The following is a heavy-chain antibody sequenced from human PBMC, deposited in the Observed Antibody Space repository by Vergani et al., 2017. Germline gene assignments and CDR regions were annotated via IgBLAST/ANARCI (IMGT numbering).Heavy chain of an antibody. Sequence: QVQLQESGPGLVKPSETLSLTCSVSGGSISSYYWTWIRQPPGKGLEWIGYIHYSGITNYNPSLKSRVTMSVDTSKNQFSLKLSSVTAADTAVYYCARRAVRWFDPWGQGTLVTVSS. CDR1: GGSISSYY. CDR3: ARRAVRWFDP. CDR2: IHYSGIT. V-gene: IGHV4-59*01. J-gene: IGHJ5*02. D-gene: IGHD3-10*02.